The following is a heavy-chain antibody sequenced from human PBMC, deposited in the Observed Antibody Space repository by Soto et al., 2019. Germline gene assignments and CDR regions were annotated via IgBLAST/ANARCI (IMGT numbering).Heavy chain of an antibody. CDR3: ARGGTWQY. CDR2: IYHSGST. Sequence: PXETLSLTCDVSGYSISSGYFWGCIRQPPGKGLEWIGSIYHSGSTKYNPSLKSRVNMSVDTSKNQFSLKLSSVTAADTAVYYCARGGTWQYWGQGTQVTVSS. D-gene: IGHD1-1*01. J-gene: IGHJ4*02. V-gene: IGHV4-38-2*01. CDR1: GYSISSGYF.